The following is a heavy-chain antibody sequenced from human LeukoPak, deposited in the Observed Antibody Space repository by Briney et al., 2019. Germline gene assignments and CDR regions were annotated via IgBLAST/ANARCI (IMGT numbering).Heavy chain of an antibody. D-gene: IGHD6-6*01. CDR1: GGSISSYY. CDR2: IYYSGST. J-gene: IGHJ4*02. V-gene: IGHV4-59*12. CDR3: ARLRLGEYSSSYYFDY. Sequence: SETLSLTCTVSGGSISSYYWSWIRQPPGKGLEWIGYIYYSGSTNYNPSLKSRVTISVDRSKNQFSLKLSSVTAADTAVYYCARLRLGEYSSSYYFDYWGQGTLVTVSS.